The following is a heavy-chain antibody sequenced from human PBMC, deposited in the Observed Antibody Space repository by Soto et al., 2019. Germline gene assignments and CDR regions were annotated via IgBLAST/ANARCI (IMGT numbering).Heavy chain of an antibody. Sequence: SETLSLTCTVSGGSISSGDYYGSWIRQPPGKGLEWIGYIYYSGSTYYNPSLKSRVTISVDTSKNQFSLKLSSVTAADTAVYYCARVGATPYYYYGMDVWGQGTTVTVSS. CDR3: ARVGATPYYYYGMDV. D-gene: IGHD3-16*01. J-gene: IGHJ6*02. CDR1: GGSISSGDYY. CDR2: IYYSGST. V-gene: IGHV4-30-4*01.